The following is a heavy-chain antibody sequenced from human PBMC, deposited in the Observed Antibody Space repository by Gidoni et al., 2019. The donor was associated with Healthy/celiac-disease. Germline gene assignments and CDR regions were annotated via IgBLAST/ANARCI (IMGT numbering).Heavy chain of an antibody. D-gene: IGHD5-12*01. CDR2: ISYDGSNK. V-gene: IGHV3-30*18. CDR1: GFTFSSYG. J-gene: IGHJ6*02. CDR3: AKVPGYSGYASGMDV. Sequence: QVQLVESGGGVVQPGRSLRLSCAASGFTFSSYGMHWVRQAPGKGLEWVAVISYDGSNKYYADSVKGRFTISRDNSKNTLYLQMNSLRAEDTAVYYCAKVPGYSGYASGMDVWGQGTTVTVSS.